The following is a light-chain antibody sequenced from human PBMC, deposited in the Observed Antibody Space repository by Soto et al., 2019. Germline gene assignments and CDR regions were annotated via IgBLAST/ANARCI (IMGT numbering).Light chain of an antibody. CDR3: ISYTNSNTLYV. J-gene: IGLJ1*01. CDR1: SSDVGGYNY. V-gene: IGLV2-14*01. CDR2: EVS. Sequence: QSVLTQPASVSGSPGQSITISCTGTSSDVGGYNYVSWYQQHPGKAPKLMIYEVSNRPSGVSNRFSGSKSGNTASLTISGLQAEDEADYYCISYTNSNTLYVFGTGTKVTVL.